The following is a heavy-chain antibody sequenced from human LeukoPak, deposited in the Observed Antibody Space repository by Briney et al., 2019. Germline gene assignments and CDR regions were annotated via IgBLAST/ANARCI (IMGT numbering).Heavy chain of an antibody. Sequence: QPGGSLRLSCAASGFTFSSHAMGWVRQAPGKGLEWVSAISGSGGSTYYADSVKGRFTISRDNSKNTLYLQMNSLRAEDTAVYYCAKGQGLRGSSSWYSDWFDPWGQGTLVTVSS. D-gene: IGHD6-13*01. V-gene: IGHV3-23*01. CDR2: ISGSGGST. J-gene: IGHJ5*02. CDR1: GFTFSSHA. CDR3: AKGQGLRGSSSWYSDWFDP.